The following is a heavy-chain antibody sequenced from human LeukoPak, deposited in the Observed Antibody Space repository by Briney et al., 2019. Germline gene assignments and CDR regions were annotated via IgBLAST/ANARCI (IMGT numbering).Heavy chain of an antibody. CDR1: GGSISSYY. CDR2: IYYSGST. CDR3: ARGWFGELSADYFDY. V-gene: IGHV4-59*01. J-gene: IGHJ4*02. Sequence: PSEALSLTCTVSGGSISSYYWSRIRQPPGKGLEWIGYIYYSGSTNYNPSLKSRVTISVDTSKNQFSLKLSSVTAADTAVYYCARGWFGELSADYFDYWGQGTLVTVSS. D-gene: IGHD3-10*01.